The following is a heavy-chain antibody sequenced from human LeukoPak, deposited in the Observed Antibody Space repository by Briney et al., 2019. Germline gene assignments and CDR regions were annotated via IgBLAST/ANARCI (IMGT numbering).Heavy chain of an antibody. J-gene: IGHJ4*02. V-gene: IGHV3-21*01. CDR1: GFTFSSYS. CDR2: ISSSSSYI. Sequence: GGSLRLSCAASGFTFSSYSMNWVRQAPGKVLEWVSSISSSSSYIYYADSVKGRFTISRDNAKNSLYLQMNSLRAEDTAVYYCARGLDFDYWGQGTLVTVSS. CDR3: ARGLDFDY.